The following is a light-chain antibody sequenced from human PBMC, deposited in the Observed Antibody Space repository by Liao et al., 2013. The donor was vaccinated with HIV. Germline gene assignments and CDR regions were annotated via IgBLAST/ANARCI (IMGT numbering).Light chain of an antibody. Sequence: SYVLTQPPSVSVAPGKTARITCGGNNIGSKGVHWYQQKPGQAPVLVIYYDSDRPSGIPERFSGSSSGTTVTLTISGVQAEDEADYYCQSADSSATCPVFGGGTKLTVL. J-gene: IGLJ3*02. CDR2: YDS. CDR3: QSADSSATCPV. CDR1: NIGSKG. V-gene: IGLV3-21*01.